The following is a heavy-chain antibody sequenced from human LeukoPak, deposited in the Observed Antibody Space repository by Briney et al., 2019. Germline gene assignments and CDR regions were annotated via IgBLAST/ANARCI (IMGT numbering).Heavy chain of an antibody. J-gene: IGHJ4*02. Sequence: SETLSLTCAVSGGSISSSNWWSWVRQPPGKGLEWIGEIYHSGSTNYNPSLKSRVTISVGKSKNQFSLKLSSVTAADTAVYYCARELGDSGSYYGSSGYWGQGTLVTVSS. CDR3: ARELGDSGSYYGSSGY. V-gene: IGHV4-4*02. CDR2: IYHSGST. D-gene: IGHD1-26*01. CDR1: GGSISSSNW.